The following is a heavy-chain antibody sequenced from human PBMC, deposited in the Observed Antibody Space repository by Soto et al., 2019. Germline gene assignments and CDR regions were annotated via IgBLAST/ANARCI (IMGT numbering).Heavy chain of an antibody. V-gene: IGHV3-30*02. J-gene: IGHJ4*02. CDR1: GFTFSHIG. Sequence: GGSLRLSCAASGFTFSHIGMHWVRQAPGKGLECVASIRYDGSNIEYADSVKGRFTISRDNSKNTLYLQMNSLRAEDTAVYYCAKDQSGYAFDYWGQGTLVTVSS. D-gene: IGHD5-12*01. CDR2: IRYDGSNI. CDR3: AKDQSGYAFDY.